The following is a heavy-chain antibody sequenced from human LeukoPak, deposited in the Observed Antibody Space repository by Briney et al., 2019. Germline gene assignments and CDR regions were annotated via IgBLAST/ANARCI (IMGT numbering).Heavy chain of an antibody. D-gene: IGHD3-22*01. Sequence: GRSLRLSCAASGFTFSSYAMHWVRQAPGKGLEWVAVVWYDGSKTYSADSVKGRITISRDDSKNTLYLQMNSLRAEDTAVYYRARGVDYYDSSGTIDYWGQGTLVTVSS. CDR3: ARGVDYYDSSGTIDY. J-gene: IGHJ4*02. CDR2: VWYDGSKT. CDR1: GFTFSSYA. V-gene: IGHV3-33*01.